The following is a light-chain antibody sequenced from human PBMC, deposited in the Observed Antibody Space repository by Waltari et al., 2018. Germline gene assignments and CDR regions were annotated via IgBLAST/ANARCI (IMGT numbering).Light chain of an antibody. Sequence: DVVMTQSQLSLHVTLGQPASISCRSRQSLVHSDGNTYLSWFQQRPGQSPRRLIYKVSNRDSGVPDRFSGSGSGTDFTLKISRVEAEDVGVYYCMQGTHWPPWTFGQGTKVEIQ. CDR1: QSLVHSDGNTY. CDR3: MQGTHWPPWT. J-gene: IGKJ1*01. V-gene: IGKV2-30*02. CDR2: KVS.